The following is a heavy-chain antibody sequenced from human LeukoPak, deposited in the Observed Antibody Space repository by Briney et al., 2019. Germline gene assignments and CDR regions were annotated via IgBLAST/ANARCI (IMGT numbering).Heavy chain of an antibody. CDR2: ITGSGDTI. J-gene: IGHJ4*02. V-gene: IGHV3-48*01. CDR1: GFTFSPYN. Sequence: GGSLRLSCAASGFTFSPYNMNWVRQAPGKGLEWISYITGSGDTIFYADSVKGRFTISRDNAKNSLFLQMNSLRAEDTAVYYCARGGFDYYDSSGYRYWGQGTLVTVSS. D-gene: IGHD3-22*01. CDR3: ARGGFDYYDSSGYRY.